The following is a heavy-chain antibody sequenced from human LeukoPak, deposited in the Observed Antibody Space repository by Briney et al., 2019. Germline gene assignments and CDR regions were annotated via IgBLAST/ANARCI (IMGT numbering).Heavy chain of an antibody. CDR2: INHSGST. J-gene: IGHJ4*02. V-gene: IGHV4-34*01. CDR1: GGSFSGYY. CDR3: ARGRAGATWVVRQFDY. D-gene: IGHD1-26*01. Sequence: SETLSLTCAVYGGSFSGYYWSWIRQPPGKGLEWIGEINHSGSTNYNPSLKSRVTISVDTSKNQFSLKLSSVTAADTAVYYCARGRAGATWVVRQFDYWDQGTLVTVSS.